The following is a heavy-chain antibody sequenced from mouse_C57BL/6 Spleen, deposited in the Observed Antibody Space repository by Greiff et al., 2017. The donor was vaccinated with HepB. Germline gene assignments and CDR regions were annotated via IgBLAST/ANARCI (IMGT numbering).Heavy chain of an antibody. J-gene: IGHJ4*01. CDR3: ARRLPDGGAMDY. Sequence: EVQLQQSGPELVKPGASVKISCKASGYTFTDYYMNWVKQSHGKSLEWIGDINPNNGGTSYNQKFKGKATLTVDKSSSTAYMELRSLPSEDSAVYYCARRLPDGGAMDYWGQGTSVTVSS. D-gene: IGHD2-3*01. CDR2: INPNNGGT. V-gene: IGHV1-26*01. CDR1: GYTFTDYY.